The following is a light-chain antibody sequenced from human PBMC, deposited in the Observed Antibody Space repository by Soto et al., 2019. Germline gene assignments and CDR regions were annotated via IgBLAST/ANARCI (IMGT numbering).Light chain of an antibody. V-gene: IGKV4-1*01. CDR3: QQYYSTPKT. CDR1: QTFVLSSNNKNY. Sequence: DIVMTQSPDSLAVPRVERATINFESRQTFVLSSNNKNYLGWYQQKPGQAPKLLIYWASTRESGVPDRFSGSGSGTDFTLTISSLQAEDVAVYYCQQYYSTPKTFGQGTKVDIK. J-gene: IGKJ2*01. CDR2: WAS.